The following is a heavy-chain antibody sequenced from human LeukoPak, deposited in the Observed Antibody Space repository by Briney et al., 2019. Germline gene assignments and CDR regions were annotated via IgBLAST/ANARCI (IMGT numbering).Heavy chain of an antibody. CDR3: AKDLLGGIAVAESRVGY. V-gene: IGHV3-23*01. CDR2: ISGSGGST. Sequence: GGSLRLSCAASGFTFSSYAMSWVRQAPGKGLEWVSAISGSGGSTYYADSVKGRFTISRDNSKNTLYLQMNSLRAEDTAVYYCAKDLLGGIAVAESRVGYWGQGTLVTVSS. D-gene: IGHD6-19*01. J-gene: IGHJ4*02. CDR1: GFTFSSYA.